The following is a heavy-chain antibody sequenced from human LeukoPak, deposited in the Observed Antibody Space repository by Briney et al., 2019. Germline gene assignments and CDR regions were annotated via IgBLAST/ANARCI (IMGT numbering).Heavy chain of an antibody. J-gene: IGHJ4*02. CDR3: ATALYSSSPFDY. V-gene: IGHV4-4*02. D-gene: IGHD6-6*01. Sequence: SGTLSLTCAVSGGSISSSNWWSGGRQPPGKGREWIGEIYHSGSTNYNPSLKSRVTISVDKSKNQFSLKLSSVTAADTAVYYCATALYSSSPFDYWGQGTLVTVSS. CDR2: IYHSGST. CDR1: GGSISSSNW.